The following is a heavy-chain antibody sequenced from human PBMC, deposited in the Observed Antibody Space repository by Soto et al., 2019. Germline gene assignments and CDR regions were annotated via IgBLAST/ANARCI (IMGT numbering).Heavy chain of an antibody. CDR1: GYNLREYG. Sequence: QVHLVQSGVEVKKPGASVKVSCTAHGYNLREYGVSWLRQVPGQGFEGMVWISGDNVNRRSSQRFQDRLTMTPDTSTNTASMELRSLRSDDSAVYFCGREGQQLAQEQYFQFNGVDVWGQGTSVTVSS. J-gene: IGHJ6*02. CDR2: ISGDNVNR. D-gene: IGHD6-13*01. V-gene: IGHV1-18*01. CDR3: GREGQQLAQEQYFQFNGVDV.